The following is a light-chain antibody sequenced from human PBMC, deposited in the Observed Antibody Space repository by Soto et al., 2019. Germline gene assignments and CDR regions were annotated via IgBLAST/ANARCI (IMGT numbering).Light chain of an antibody. CDR3: QSYDGSLSGSGVL. Sequence: QSALTQPPSVSGAPGQRVTISCTGSSSNIGAGYDTHWYQQLPGTAPKLLISGNSNRPSGVPDRFSGSKSGTSASLAITGLQAEDEADYYCQSYDGSLSGSGVLFGGGTKVTVL. V-gene: IGLV1-40*01. CDR1: SSNIGAGYD. CDR2: GNS. J-gene: IGLJ2*01.